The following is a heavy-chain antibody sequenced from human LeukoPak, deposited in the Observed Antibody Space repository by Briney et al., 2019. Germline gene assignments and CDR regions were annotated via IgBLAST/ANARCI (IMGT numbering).Heavy chain of an antibody. Sequence: ASVKVSCKASGYTFTSYGISWVRQAPGQGLEWMGWINPNSGGTNYAQKFQGRVTMTRDTSISTAYMELSRLRSDDTAVYYCARALVWFGGHLSYFDYWGQGTLVTVSS. CDR1: GYTFTSYG. V-gene: IGHV1-2*02. D-gene: IGHD3-10*01. J-gene: IGHJ4*02. CDR3: ARALVWFGGHLSYFDY. CDR2: INPNSGGT.